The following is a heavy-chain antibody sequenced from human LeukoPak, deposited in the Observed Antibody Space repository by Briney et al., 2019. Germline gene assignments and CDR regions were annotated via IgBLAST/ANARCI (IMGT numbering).Heavy chain of an antibody. J-gene: IGHJ4*02. Sequence: GGSLRLSCSASGFTFSSYAMHWVRQAPGTGLEYVSAISSNGGSTYYADSVKGRFTISRDNSKNTLYLQMSSLRAEDTAVYYCVRVSSSGWYAGDYWGQGTLVTVSS. V-gene: IGHV3-64D*06. D-gene: IGHD6-19*01. CDR1: GFTFSSYA. CDR3: VRVSSSGWYAGDY. CDR2: ISSNGGST.